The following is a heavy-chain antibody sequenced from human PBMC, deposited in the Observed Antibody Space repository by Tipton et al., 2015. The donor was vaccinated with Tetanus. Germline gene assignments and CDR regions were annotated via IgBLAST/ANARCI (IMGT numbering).Heavy chain of an antibody. CDR3: VSGSALDY. J-gene: IGHJ4*02. CDR2: ISSTSRYI. D-gene: IGHD6-25*01. Sequence: SLRLSCEVSGFTLANYKMNWVRQAPGRGLEWVSSISSTSRYINYADSVKGRFTISRDNAKNSLFLQMNSLRADDTAVYFCVSGSALDYWGQGTLITVSS. V-gene: IGHV3-21*01. CDR1: GFTLANYK.